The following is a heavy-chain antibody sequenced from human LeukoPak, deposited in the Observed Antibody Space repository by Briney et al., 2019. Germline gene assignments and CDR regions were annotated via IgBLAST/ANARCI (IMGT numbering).Heavy chain of an antibody. V-gene: IGHV3-30*04. CDR2: ISYDGSNK. J-gene: IGHJ1*01. D-gene: IGHD2-21*02. CDR1: GFTFSSYA. Sequence: PGGSLRLSCAASGFTFSSYAMRWVRQAPGKGLEWVAVISYDGSNKYYADSVKGRFTISRDNSKNTLYLQMNSLRAEDTAVYYCARERSLRYCGGDCYIPPRGHFQRWGQGTLVTVAS. CDR3: ARERSLRYCGGDCYIPPRGHFQR.